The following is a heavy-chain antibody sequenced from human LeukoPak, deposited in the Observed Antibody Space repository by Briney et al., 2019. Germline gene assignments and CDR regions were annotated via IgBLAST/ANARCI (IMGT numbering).Heavy chain of an antibody. CDR3: ASWVYGSGSYYFDY. CDR2: IYYSGST. V-gene: IGHV4-61*01. D-gene: IGHD3-10*01. J-gene: IGHJ4*02. CDR1: GGSVSSGSYY. Sequence: SETLSLTCTVSGGSVSSGSYYWSWIRQPPGKGLEWIGYIYYSGSTNYNPSLKSRVTISVDTSKNQFSLKLSSVTAADTAVYYCASWVYGSGSYYFDYWGQGTLVTVSS.